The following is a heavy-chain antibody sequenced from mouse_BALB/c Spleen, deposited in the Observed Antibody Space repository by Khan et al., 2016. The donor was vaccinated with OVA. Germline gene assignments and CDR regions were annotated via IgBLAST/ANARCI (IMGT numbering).Heavy chain of an antibody. D-gene: IGHD1-1*01. V-gene: IGHV3-2*02. Sequence: EVQLQESGPGLVKPSQSLSLTCTVTGYSITSGYAWNWIRQFPGNKLEWMGYISYSGVTSYTPSLKSRISITRDTSKNQFFLQLTSATTEDTATYYCARGNYYGYYFDYWGQGTTLTVSS. CDR2: ISYSGVT. CDR1: GYSITSGYA. CDR3: ARGNYYGYYFDY. J-gene: IGHJ2*01.